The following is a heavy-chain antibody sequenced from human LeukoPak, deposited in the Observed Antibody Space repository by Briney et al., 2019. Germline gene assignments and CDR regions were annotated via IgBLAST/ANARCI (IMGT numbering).Heavy chain of an antibody. Sequence: ASVTVSCKASGYTFTGYYMHWVRQTPGQGREWMGWINPNSGGTNYAQKFQGRVTMTRDTSISTAYMELSRLRSDDTAVYYCARDRGAQDAFDIWGQGTMVTVSS. CDR1: GYTFTGYY. CDR2: INPNSGGT. V-gene: IGHV1-2*02. J-gene: IGHJ3*02. D-gene: IGHD1-26*01. CDR3: ARDRGAQDAFDI.